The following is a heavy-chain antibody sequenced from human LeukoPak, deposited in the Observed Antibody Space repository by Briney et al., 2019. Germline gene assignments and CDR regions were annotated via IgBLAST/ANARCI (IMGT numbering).Heavy chain of an antibody. CDR1: GYTFTGYY. CDR3: ARERVAGYYDSSGYYYRRRLGFDY. V-gene: IGHV1-46*01. Sequence: GASVKVSCKASGYTFTGYYMHWVRQAPGQGLEWMGIINPSGGSTSYAQKFQGRVTMTRDTSTSTVYMELSSLRSEDTAVYYCARERVAGYYDSSGYYYRRRLGFDYWGQGTLVTVSS. CDR2: INPSGGST. D-gene: IGHD3-22*01. J-gene: IGHJ4*02.